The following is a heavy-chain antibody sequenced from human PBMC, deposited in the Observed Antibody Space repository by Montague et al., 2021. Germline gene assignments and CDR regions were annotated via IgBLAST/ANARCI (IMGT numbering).Heavy chain of an antibody. V-gene: IGHV4-34*01. J-gene: IGHJ6*02. CDR3: ARDTWFRENLSSLYYYGIDV. D-gene: IGHD3-10*01. CDR1: GGPFSGYF. Sequence: SETLSLTCGVYGGPFSGYFWTWIRQPPGKGLEWVGEINHSGDANYNPSLESRVTMTVDTSKRQFSLRLTSLTAADTAIYYCARDTWFRENLSSLYYYGIDVWGQGTTGTVSS. CDR2: INHSGDA.